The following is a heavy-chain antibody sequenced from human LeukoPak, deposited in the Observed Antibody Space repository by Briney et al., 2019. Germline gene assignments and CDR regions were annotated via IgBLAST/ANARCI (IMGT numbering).Heavy chain of an antibody. J-gene: IGHJ4*02. CDR2: MNPYIGDR. CDR3: ARTTSLTASGYDY. Sequence: ASVKVSCKTSGYTFTSYHINWVRQATGQGLEWMGWMNPYIGDRGYAQKFQGRVSITSDTSISTAYMELSSLRSEDTAVYFCARTTSLTASGYDYWGQGTLVTLS. CDR1: GYTFTSYH. D-gene: IGHD2-21*02. V-gene: IGHV1-8*03.